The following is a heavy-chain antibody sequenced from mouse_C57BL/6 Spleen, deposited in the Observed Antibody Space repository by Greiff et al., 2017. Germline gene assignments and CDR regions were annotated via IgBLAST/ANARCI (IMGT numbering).Heavy chain of an antibody. J-gene: IGHJ2*01. Sequence: VQLQQPGPELVKPGASVKMSCKASGYTFTSYWITWVKQRPGQGLAWIGDIYPGSGSTTYNEKFKSKATLTVDTSSSTAYMQLSSLTSEDSAVYYCARYYGGDYFDYWGQGTTLTVSS. CDR3: ARYYGGDYFDY. D-gene: IGHD1-1*01. V-gene: IGHV1-55*01. CDR2: IYPGSGST. CDR1: GYTFTSYW.